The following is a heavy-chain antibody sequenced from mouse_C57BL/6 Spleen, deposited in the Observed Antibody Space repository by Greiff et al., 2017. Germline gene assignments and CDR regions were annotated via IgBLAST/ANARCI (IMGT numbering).Heavy chain of an antibody. D-gene: IGHD2-4*01. CDR3: ARDEGDYDYYYAMGY. Sequence: EVKVVESGGGLVKPGGSLKLSCAASGFTFSSYAMSWVRQTREKRLEWVATISDGGSYTYYPDNVKGRFTISRDNAKNNLYLQMSHLKSEDTAMYYCARDEGDYDYYYAMGYWGQGASVTVSS. V-gene: IGHV5-4*01. J-gene: IGHJ4*01. CDR2: ISDGGSYT. CDR1: GFTFSSYA.